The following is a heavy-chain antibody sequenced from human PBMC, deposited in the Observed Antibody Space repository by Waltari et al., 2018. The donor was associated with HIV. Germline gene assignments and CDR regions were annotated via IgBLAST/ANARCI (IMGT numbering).Heavy chain of an antibody. J-gene: IGHJ4*02. CDR2: IIPIFGTA. Sequence: QVQLVPSGAEVKKPGSSVKVSCRASGCTFSHFPVNWVLQAPGKGLEWMGGIIPIFGTANYAKRVQGRVRITADESTSTVYMELSSLRSEDTAVYYCSRGFGVGGDGSESYMFYWGQGTLVTVSS. D-gene: IGHD3-10*01. CDR1: GCTFSHFP. V-gene: IGHV1-69*12. CDR3: SRGFGVGGDGSESYMFY.